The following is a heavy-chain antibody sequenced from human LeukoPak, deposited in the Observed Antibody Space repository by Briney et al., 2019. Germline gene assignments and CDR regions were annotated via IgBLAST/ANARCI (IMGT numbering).Heavy chain of an antibody. CDR3: ARTHCSSTSCYSHNWFDP. CDR2: ISSSSSYI. D-gene: IGHD2-2*02. V-gene: IGHV3-21*01. CDR1: GFTFSSYS. J-gene: IGHJ5*02. Sequence: GGSLRLSCAAFGFTFSSYSMNWVRQAPGKGLEWVSSISSSSSYIYYADSVKGRFTISRDNAKNSLYLQMNSLRAEDTAVYYCARTHCSSTSCYSHNWFDPWGQGTLVTVSS.